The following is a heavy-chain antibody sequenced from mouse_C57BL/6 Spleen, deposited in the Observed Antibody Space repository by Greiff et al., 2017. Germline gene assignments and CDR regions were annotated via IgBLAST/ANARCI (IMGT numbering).Heavy chain of an antibody. CDR3: ARRLGQGLFDY. D-gene: IGHD4-1*01. Sequence: QVQLQQPGAELVKPGASVKLSCKASGYTFTSYWMQWVKQRPGQGLEWIGEIDPSDSYTNYDQKFKGKATLTVDTSSSTAYMQLSSLTSEDSAVYYCARRLGQGLFDYWGQGTTLTVSS. CDR2: IDPSDSYT. CDR1: GYTFTSYW. V-gene: IGHV1-50*01. J-gene: IGHJ2*01.